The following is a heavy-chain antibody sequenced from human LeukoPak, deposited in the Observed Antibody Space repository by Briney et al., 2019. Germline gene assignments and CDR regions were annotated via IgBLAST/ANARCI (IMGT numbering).Heavy chain of an antibody. D-gene: IGHD2-2*01. CDR3: ARVQGYCSSTSCYFDY. CDR2: INRSGGST. CDR1: GFTFDDYG. J-gene: IGHJ4*02. Sequence: GGSLRLSCAAPGFTFDDYGMSWVRQAPGNGLEWVSGINRSGGSTGYADCVKGGFTISSDNAKNSLYLQMNSLRPEDTALYYCARVQGYCSSTSCYFDYWGQGTLVTVSS. V-gene: IGHV3-20*04.